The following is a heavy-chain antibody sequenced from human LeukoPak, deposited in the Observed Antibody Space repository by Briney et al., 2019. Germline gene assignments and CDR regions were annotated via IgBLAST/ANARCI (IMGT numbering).Heavy chain of an antibody. D-gene: IGHD6-19*01. CDR2: IYYSGST. CDR3: ARGSSGWYQSDY. J-gene: IGHJ4*02. CDR1: AGSISSYY. V-gene: IGHV4-59*01. Sequence: SETLSLTCIVSAGSISSYYCSCIRQPPGKGLEWIGYIYYSGSTNYNPSLKSRVTIPVDTSKNQFSLKLGSVTAADTAVYYCARGSSGWYQSDYWGQGTLVTVSS.